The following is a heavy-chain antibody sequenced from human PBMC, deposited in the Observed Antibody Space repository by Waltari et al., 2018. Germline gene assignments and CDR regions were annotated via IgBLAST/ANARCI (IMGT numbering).Heavy chain of an antibody. CDR3: ARGIWQQLAHFDS. V-gene: IGHV4-39*01. J-gene: IGHJ4*02. CDR2: IFFTGST. CDR1: GTSVTTTTYF. Sequence: QLHLQLSGPGLVKPSETLSLTCAVSGTSVTTTTYFWCWFRQPPGTGLEWIGRIFFTGSTDYNPSLKSRVTISIDTSTNQFSLNLRSVTAADTAVYYCARGIWQQLAHFDSWGQGTLVTVSS. D-gene: IGHD6-13*01.